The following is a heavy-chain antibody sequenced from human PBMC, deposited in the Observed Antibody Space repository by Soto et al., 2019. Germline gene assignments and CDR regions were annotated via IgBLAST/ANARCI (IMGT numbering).Heavy chain of an antibody. V-gene: IGHV4-59*01. CDR3: ARHYPIGNNWNYFDY. D-gene: IGHD1-1*01. Sequence: SETLSLTCTVSGGPISGYYWGWIRQPPGKGLEWIGYMYYRGGTNYNPSLRSRVTTSMDTSKNQFSLKVSSVTGADTAVYYCARHYPIGNNWNYFDYWGQGTLVTVSS. CDR2: MYYRGGT. CDR1: GGPISGYY. J-gene: IGHJ4*02.